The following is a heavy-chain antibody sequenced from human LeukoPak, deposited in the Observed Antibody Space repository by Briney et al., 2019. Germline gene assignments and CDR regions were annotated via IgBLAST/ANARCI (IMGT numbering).Heavy chain of an antibody. J-gene: IGHJ4*02. CDR2: ITLSSSSI. CDR3: AREPSYTSSWHTSCDY. V-gene: IGHV3-48*01. CDR1: GSNFNNYN. D-gene: IGHD6-13*01. Sequence: GGSLRLSCAASGSNFNNYNMNWVRQAPGKGLEWVSYITLSSSSIYYADSVKGRFTISRDNAKSSLYLQMNSLRAEDTAVCYCAREPSYTSSWHTSCDYWGQGTLVTVSS.